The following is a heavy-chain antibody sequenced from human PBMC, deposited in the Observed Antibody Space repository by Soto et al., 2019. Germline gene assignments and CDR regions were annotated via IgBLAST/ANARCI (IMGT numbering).Heavy chain of an antibody. CDR1: GGSFSNDY. V-gene: IGHV4-59*01. Sequence: SETLSLTCFISGGSFSNDYWTWIRQSPGKGLEWIGYIFHSGITDYNPSVKSRVTISIDKSRNLFSLNLTSVTAADTAVYYCARGISGGLQLWLLSYFDYWGQGTLVTVSS. CDR3: ARGISGGLQLWLLSYFDY. D-gene: IGHD5-18*01. CDR2: IFHSGIT. J-gene: IGHJ4*02.